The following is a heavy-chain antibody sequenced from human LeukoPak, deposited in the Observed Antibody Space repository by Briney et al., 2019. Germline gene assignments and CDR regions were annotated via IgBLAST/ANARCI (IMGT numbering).Heavy chain of an antibody. Sequence: GGSLRLSCAASGFTFSNAWMSWVRQAPGKWLEWVGDIKSKTDGGTTDYAAPVQGRFTISRDDSKDRLYLQMNSLKTEDTAVYYCTAVPNDSAVWGQGTLVTVSS. CDR3: TAVPNDSAV. D-gene: IGHD3-22*01. V-gene: IGHV3-15*01. J-gene: IGHJ4*02. CDR1: GFTFSNAW. CDR2: IKSKTDGGTT.